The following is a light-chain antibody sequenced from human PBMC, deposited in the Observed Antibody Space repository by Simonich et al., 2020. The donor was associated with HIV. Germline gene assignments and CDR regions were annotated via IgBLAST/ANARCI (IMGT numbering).Light chain of an antibody. CDR1: SSDVGGYNY. Sequence: QSALTQPASVSGSPGQSITISCTGTSSDVGGYNYVSWYQQHPGKAPKLMIYDFSTRPSGVSNRCSGSKSGNTASLTISGLQAEDEADYYCSSYTSSSTVVFGGGTKLTVL. J-gene: IGLJ2*01. CDR3: SSYTSSSTVV. CDR2: DFS. V-gene: IGLV2-14*03.